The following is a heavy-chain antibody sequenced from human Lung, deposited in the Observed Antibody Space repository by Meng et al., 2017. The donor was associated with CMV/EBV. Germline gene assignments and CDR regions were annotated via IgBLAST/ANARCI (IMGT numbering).Heavy chain of an antibody. Sequence: SGPGPGRPSQTPSLTFTGSDGFNTSDDYYWGWIRQPPGKGLEWIGYIHYSGTTYYNPSLKSRIAISLDTSKNQFSLNLNSVTAADAAVYYCARDSPGGYGYFDSWGQGTLVTVSS. CDR3: ARDSPGGYGYFDS. CDR1: DGFNTSDDYY. J-gene: IGHJ4*02. D-gene: IGHD5-12*01. CDR2: IHYSGTT. V-gene: IGHV4-30-4*01.